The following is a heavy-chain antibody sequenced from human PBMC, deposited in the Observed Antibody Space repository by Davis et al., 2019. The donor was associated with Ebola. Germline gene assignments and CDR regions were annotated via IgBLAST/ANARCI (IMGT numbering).Heavy chain of an antibody. D-gene: IGHD2-8*01. CDR1: GFTFSSYA. V-gene: IGHV3-23*01. CDR2: ILDSGGIT. Sequence: PGGSLRLSCAASGFTFSSYAMSWVRQAPGKGLECVSILDSGGITNYADSVKGRFTISRDNAKNSLYLQMNSLRDEDTAVYYCVSWSPRDYWGQGTLVTVSS. CDR3: VSWSPRDY. J-gene: IGHJ4*02.